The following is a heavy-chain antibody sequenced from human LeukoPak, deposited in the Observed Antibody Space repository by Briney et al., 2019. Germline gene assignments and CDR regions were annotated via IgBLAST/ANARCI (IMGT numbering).Heavy chain of an antibody. CDR2: ISSSNNYI. J-gene: IGHJ4*02. D-gene: IGHD6-19*01. CDR1: GFTFSNYN. Sequence: GGSLRLSCAASGFTFSNYNMNWVRQAPGKGLEWVSSISSSNNYIYYADSVKGRFTISRDNAKNSLYLQMNSLRAEDTALYYCAGGQMFTSGGFDNWGQGALVTVSS. V-gene: IGHV3-21*04. CDR3: AGGQMFTSGGFDN.